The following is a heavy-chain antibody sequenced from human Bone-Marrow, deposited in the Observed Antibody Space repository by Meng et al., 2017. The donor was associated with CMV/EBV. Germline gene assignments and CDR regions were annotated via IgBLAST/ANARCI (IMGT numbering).Heavy chain of an antibody. Sequence: GGSLRLSCSASGFTFSTYWMNWVRQAPGKGLEWVASIKEDGSEEYSVDSVKGRFTISRDNAKNSLYLQMNSLRAEDTAVYYCARDHSRYYYDSSGYYPGAFDIWGQGTMVTVSS. CDR2: IKEDGSEE. CDR1: GFTFSTYW. J-gene: IGHJ3*02. V-gene: IGHV3-7*01. CDR3: ARDHSRYYYDSSGYYPGAFDI. D-gene: IGHD3-22*01.